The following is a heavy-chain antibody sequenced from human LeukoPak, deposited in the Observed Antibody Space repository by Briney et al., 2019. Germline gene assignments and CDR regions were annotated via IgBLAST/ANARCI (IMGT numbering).Heavy chain of an antibody. Sequence: GGSLRLSCAASGFTFSSYSMNWVRQAPGKGLEWVSSISSSSSYIYYADSVKGRFTISRDNSKNTLYLQMNSLRAEDTAVYYCARESSTSRLSFDYWGQGTLVTVSS. CDR2: ISSSSSYI. D-gene: IGHD2-2*01. CDR3: ARESSTSRLSFDY. V-gene: IGHV3-21*01. CDR1: GFTFSSYS. J-gene: IGHJ4*02.